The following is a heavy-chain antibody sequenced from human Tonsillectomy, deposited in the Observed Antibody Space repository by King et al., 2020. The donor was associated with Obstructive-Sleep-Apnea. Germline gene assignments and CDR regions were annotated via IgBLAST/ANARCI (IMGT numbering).Heavy chain of an antibody. D-gene: IGHD1-26*01. Sequence: VQLVESGGGVVQPGRSLRLSCAASGFTFSNYAIHWVRQAPGKGLEWLAVISYDGSNKYYADSVKGRFTVSRDNSKHTLSLQMNGLRAEDTALYYCARADGTYYWGAFFDCWGQGTLVTVSS. CDR3: ARADGTYYWGAFFDC. J-gene: IGHJ4*02. CDR2: ISYDGSNK. CDR1: GFTFSNYA. V-gene: IGHV3-30-3*01.